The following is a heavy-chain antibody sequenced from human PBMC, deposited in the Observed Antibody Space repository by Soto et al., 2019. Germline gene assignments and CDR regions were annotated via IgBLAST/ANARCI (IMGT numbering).Heavy chain of an antibody. V-gene: IGHV5-51*01. D-gene: IGHD6-19*01. CDR2: IYPGDSDT. CDR3: ARQKGVAVAGTSHYYYYYYMDV. Sequence: PGESLKISCKGSGYSFTSYWIGWVRQMPGKGLEWMGIIYPGDSDTRYSPSFQGQVTISADKSISTAYLQWSSLKASDTAMYYCARQKGVAVAGTSHYYYYYYMDVWGKGTTVTVSS. J-gene: IGHJ6*03. CDR1: GYSFTSYW.